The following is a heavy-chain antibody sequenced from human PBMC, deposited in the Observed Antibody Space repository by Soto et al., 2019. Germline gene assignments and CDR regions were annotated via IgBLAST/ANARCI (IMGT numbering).Heavy chain of an antibody. CDR3: ARDGRVVLVPAATYYYYGMDV. V-gene: IGHV3-33*08. CDR1: GFTFSFSC. D-gene: IGHD2-2*01. J-gene: IGHJ6*02. CDR2: IWYDGSNK. Sequence: GGSLRLSCAASGFTFSFSCMSWVRQAPGKGLEWVAVIWYDGSNKYYADSVKGRFTISRDNSKNTLYLQMNSLRAEDTAVYYCARDGRVVLVPAATYYYYGMDVWGQGTTVTVSS.